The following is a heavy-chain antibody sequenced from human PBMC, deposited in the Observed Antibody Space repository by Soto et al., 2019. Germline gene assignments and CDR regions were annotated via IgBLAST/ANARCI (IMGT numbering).Heavy chain of an antibody. CDR3: ARDPLWGTAMVLWYFDL. J-gene: IGHJ2*01. CDR2: ISYDGSNK. V-gene: IGHV3-30-3*01. Sequence: QVQLAESGGGVVQPGRSLRLSCAASGFTFSSYAMHWVRQAPGKGLEWVAVISYDGSNKCYADSVKGRFTISRDNSKNTLYLQMNSLRAEDTAVYYCARDPLWGTAMVLWYFDLWGRGTLVTVSS. CDR1: GFTFSSYA. D-gene: IGHD5-18*01.